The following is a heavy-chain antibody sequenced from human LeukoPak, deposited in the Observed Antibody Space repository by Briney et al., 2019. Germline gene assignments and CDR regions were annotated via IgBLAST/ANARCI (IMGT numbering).Heavy chain of an antibody. D-gene: IGHD1-1*01. CDR2: IGDNGGDT. J-gene: IGHJ4*02. Sequence: GGSLRLSCAASGFTFSNYAMSWVRQAPGKGLEWVSAIGDNGGDTKYADSMKGRFTISRDNSGNTLYLQLNSLRVEDTAMYYCGRDWKLDYWGQGTLVTVSS. CDR1: GFTFSNYA. V-gene: IGHV3-23*01. CDR3: GRDWKLDY.